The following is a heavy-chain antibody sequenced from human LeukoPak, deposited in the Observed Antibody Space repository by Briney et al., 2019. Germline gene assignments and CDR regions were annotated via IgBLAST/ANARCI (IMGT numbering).Heavy chain of an antibody. J-gene: IGHJ4*02. Sequence: SETLSLTCTVSGGSISSYYWSWIRQPAGKGLEWIGRIYTSGSTNYNPSLKSRVTMSVDTSKNQFSLKLSSVTAADTAVYYCARDRFGGPLNYFDYWGQGTLVTVSS. D-gene: IGHD3-10*01. V-gene: IGHV4-4*07. CDR1: GGSISSYY. CDR3: ARDRFGGPLNYFDY. CDR2: IYTSGST.